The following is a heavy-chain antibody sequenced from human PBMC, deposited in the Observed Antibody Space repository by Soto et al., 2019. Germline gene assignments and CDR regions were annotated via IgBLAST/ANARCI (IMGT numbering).Heavy chain of an antibody. CDR3: ARLEYSSSSLMDV. CDR1: GGSISSYY. J-gene: IGHJ6*03. D-gene: IGHD6-6*01. CDR2: IYYSGST. V-gene: IGHV4-59*08. Sequence: SETLSLTCTVSGGSISSYYWSWIRQPPGKGLEWIGYIYYSGSTNYNPSLKSRVTISVDTSKNQFSLKLSSVTAADTAVYYCARLEYSSSSLMDVWGKGTTVTVSS.